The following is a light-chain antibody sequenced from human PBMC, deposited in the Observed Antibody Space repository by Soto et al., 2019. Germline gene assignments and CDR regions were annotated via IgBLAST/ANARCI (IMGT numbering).Light chain of an antibody. J-gene: IGKJ2*01. Sequence: EIVLTQSPGTLSLSPGERATLSCRASQSVSSSSLAWYQQKPGQAPRLLIYGASSRATGIPDRFSGSGSGPDFTLTNSRLEPEDCAVYYCQQYGSTAQTFGQGTKPEIK. CDR2: GAS. V-gene: IGKV3-20*01. CDR3: QQYGSTAQT. CDR1: QSVSSSS.